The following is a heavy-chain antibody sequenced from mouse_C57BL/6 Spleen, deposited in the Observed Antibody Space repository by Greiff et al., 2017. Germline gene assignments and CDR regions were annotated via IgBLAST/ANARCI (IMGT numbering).Heavy chain of an antibody. CDR3: ARYPFTMITRYWYFDV. V-gene: IGHV1-53*01. J-gene: IGHJ1*03. D-gene: IGHD2-4*01. CDR1: GYTFTSYW. Sequence: QVQLQQPGPELVKPGASVKLSCKASGYTFTSYWMHWVKQRPGQGLEWIGNINPRNGGTNYNEKFKSKATLTVDKSSSTAYMQLSSLTSEDSAVYYCARYPFTMITRYWYFDVWGTGTTVTVSS. CDR2: INPRNGGT.